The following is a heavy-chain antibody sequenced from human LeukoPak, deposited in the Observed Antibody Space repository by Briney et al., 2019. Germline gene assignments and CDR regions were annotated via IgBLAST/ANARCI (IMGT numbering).Heavy chain of an antibody. J-gene: IGHJ4*02. CDR2: ISGGGVST. CDR3: ALYLRVRGDY. CDR1: GFTFSNHA. Sequence: PGGSLRLSCAASGFTFSNHAMMWVRQAPGRGLEWVSAISGGGVSTYYTVSVKGRFTISRDNSKNTLCLQMNSLRAEDTAVYYCALYLRVRGDYWGQGTLVSVSS. V-gene: IGHV3-23*01. D-gene: IGHD3-10*01.